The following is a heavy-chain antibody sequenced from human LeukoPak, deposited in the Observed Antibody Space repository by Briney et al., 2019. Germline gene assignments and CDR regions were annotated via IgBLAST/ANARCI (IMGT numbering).Heavy chain of an antibody. D-gene: IGHD3-22*01. CDR1: GYTFTSYG. CDR2: ISAYNGNT. V-gene: IGHV1-18*01. J-gene: IGHJ4*02. CDR3: ARPLYYDSTGYHQYYFDH. Sequence: GASVKVSCKASGYTFTSYGISWVRQAPGQGLESMGWISAYNGNTNYAQNLQGRVTMTTETSTSTAYMDLRSLRSDDAAVYYCARPLYYDSTGYHQYYFDHWGQGTLVTVSS.